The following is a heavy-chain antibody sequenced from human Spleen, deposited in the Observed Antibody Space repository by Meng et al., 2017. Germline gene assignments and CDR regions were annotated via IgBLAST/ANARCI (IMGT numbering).Heavy chain of an antibody. J-gene: IGHJ3*02. D-gene: IGHD3-9*01. CDR3: AKASRYFDALDAFDI. V-gene: IGHV3-23*01. Sequence: GESLKISFAAAGFTFSNSAMNWVRQAPGKGLEWVSTIAAGGGTTYYADSVKGRFTISRDNSKNTLYLQMNSLRAEDTAVYYCAKASRYFDALDAFDIWGQGTMVTVSS. CDR1: GFTFSNSA. CDR2: IAAGGGTT.